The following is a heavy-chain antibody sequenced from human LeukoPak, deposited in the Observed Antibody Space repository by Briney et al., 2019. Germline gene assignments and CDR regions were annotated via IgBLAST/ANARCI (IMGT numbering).Heavy chain of an antibody. D-gene: IGHD3-22*01. CDR3: ARLNYYDSSGYPAAFDY. J-gene: IGHJ4*02. V-gene: IGHV3-30*03. CDR2: ISYDGSNK. Sequence: PGRSLRLSCAASGFTFSSYGMHWVRQAPGKGLEWVAVISYDGSNKYYADSVKGRFTITRDNSKNTLYLQMNSLRAEDTAVYYCARLNYYDSSGYPAAFDYWGQGTLVTVSS. CDR1: GFTFSSYG.